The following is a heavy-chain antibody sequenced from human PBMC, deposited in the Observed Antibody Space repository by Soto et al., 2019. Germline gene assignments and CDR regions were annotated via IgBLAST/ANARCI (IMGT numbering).Heavy chain of an antibody. D-gene: IGHD2-15*01. Sequence: QVQLVQSGAEVKKPGASVKVACKASGYTFASYGVGWLRQAPGQRLEYMGWISPYNGNTNYAQKLQGRVTMTTDTSTNTAYMALRSLRSDDTAVYFCARGYVNSWYFDLWGRGTLITVSS. CDR1: GYTFASYG. J-gene: IGHJ2*01. CDR2: ISPYNGNT. V-gene: IGHV1-18*01. CDR3: ARGYVNSWYFDL.